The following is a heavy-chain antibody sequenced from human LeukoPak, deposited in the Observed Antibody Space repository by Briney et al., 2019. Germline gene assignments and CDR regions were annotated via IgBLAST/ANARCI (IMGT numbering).Heavy chain of an antibody. CDR1: GGTFSSYA. Sequence: SVKVSCKASGGTFSSYAISWVRQAPGQGLEWMGGIIPIFGTANYAQKFQGRVTITADESTSTAYMELSSLRSEDTAVYYCAILTAAINYFDYWGQGTLVTVSS. CDR3: AILTAAINYFDY. V-gene: IGHV1-69*01. D-gene: IGHD6-25*01. J-gene: IGHJ4*02. CDR2: IIPIFGTA.